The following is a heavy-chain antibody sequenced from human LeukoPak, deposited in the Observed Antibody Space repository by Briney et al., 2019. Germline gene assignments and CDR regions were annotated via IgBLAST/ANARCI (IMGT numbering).Heavy chain of an antibody. CDR1: GFTFSSYW. V-gene: IGHV3-7*01. CDR2: IKQDGSEK. D-gene: IGHD6-13*01. Sequence: GGSLRLSCAASGFTFSSYWMSWVRQAPGKGLEWVANIKQDGSEKYYVDSVKGRFTISRDNAKNSLYLQMNSLRAEDTAVYYCARELASSWYYYHGMDVWGQGTTVTVSS. CDR3: ARELASSWYYYHGMDV. J-gene: IGHJ6*02.